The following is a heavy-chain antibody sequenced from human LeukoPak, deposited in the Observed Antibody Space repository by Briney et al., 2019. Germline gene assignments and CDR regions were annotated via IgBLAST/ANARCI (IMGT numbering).Heavy chain of an antibody. D-gene: IGHD2-2*01. CDR1: GFTFSNYA. Sequence: GGSLRLSCAASGFTFSNYAMSWVRQAPGKGLEWVSGISGDGGNGDNTYYADSVKGRFTISRDNSKNTLYLQMNSLRAEDTAVYYCAKSISPRVYCSSTSCLGVWDYWGQGSLVTVSS. CDR3: AKSISPRVYCSSTSCLGVWDY. J-gene: IGHJ4*02. V-gene: IGHV3-23*01. CDR2: ISGDGGNGDNT.